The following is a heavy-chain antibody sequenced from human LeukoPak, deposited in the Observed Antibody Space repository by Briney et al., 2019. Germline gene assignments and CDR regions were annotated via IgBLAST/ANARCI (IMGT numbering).Heavy chain of an antibody. CDR3: ARLDYGGNSGY. D-gene: IGHD4-23*01. CDR1: GYTFTSFY. J-gene: IGHJ4*02. V-gene: IGHV1-2*02. Sequence: ASVKVSCKASGYTFTSFYMHWVRQAPGQGFEWMGWINPNNGGTKDAQKFQGRVTMTRDTSISTAYMEPSRLRSDDTAVYYCARLDYGGNSGYWGQGTLVTVSS. CDR2: INPNNGGT.